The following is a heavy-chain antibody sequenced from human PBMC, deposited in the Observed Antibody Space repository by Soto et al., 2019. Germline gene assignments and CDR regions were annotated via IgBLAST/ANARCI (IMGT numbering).Heavy chain of an antibody. D-gene: IGHD3-3*01. J-gene: IGHJ4*02. CDR2: ISAYNGNT. Sequence: ASVKVSCKASGYTFTSYGISWVRQAPVQGLEWMGWISAYNGNTNYAQKLQGRVTMTTDTSTSTAYMELRSLRSDDTAVYYCARGVLRFLEWLLPHFDYWGQGTLVTVSS. CDR1: GYTFTSYG. V-gene: IGHV1-18*01. CDR3: ARGVLRFLEWLLPHFDY.